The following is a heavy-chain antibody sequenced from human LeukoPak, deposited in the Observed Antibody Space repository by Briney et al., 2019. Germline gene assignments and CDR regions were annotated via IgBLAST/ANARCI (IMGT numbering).Heavy chain of an antibody. J-gene: IGHJ4*02. CDR1: GGSFSGYY. CDR2: INHSGNT. Sequence: PETLSLTCAVYGGSFSGYYWSWIRQPPGKGLEWIGEINHSGNTNYNPSLKSRVTISVDTSKNQFSLKLTSVTAADTAVYYCARGAPLVVVPADPFDYWGQGTLVTVSS. V-gene: IGHV4-34*01. D-gene: IGHD2-2*01. CDR3: ARGAPLVVVPADPFDY.